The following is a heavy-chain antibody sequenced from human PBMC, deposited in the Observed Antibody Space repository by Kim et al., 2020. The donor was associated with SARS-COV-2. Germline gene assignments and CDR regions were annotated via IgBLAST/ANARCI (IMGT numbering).Heavy chain of an antibody. Sequence: ASVKVSCKASGYTFTSYGISWVRQAPGQGLEWMGWISAYNGNTNYAQKLQGRVTMTTDTSTSTAYMELRSLRSDDTAVYYCARVYCSSTSCWNYYYGMDVWGQGTTVTVSS. CDR2: ISAYNGNT. V-gene: IGHV1-18*01. D-gene: IGHD2-2*01. CDR3: ARVYCSSTSCWNYYYGMDV. J-gene: IGHJ6*02. CDR1: GYTFTSYG.